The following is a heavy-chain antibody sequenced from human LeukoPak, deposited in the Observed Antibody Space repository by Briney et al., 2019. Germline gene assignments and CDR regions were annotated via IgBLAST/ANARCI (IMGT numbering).Heavy chain of an antibody. J-gene: IGHJ3*02. V-gene: IGHV1-46*01. CDR2: INPSGGST. D-gene: IGHD1-26*01. CDR1: GYTFTSYY. CDR3: ARGGRWELLGDAFDI. Sequence: ASVKVSCKASGYTFTSYYMHWVRQAPGQGLEWMGIINPSGGSTSYAQKFQGRVTMTRDTSTSTVYMELSSLRSEDTAVYYCARGGRWELLGDAFDIWGQGTMVTVSS.